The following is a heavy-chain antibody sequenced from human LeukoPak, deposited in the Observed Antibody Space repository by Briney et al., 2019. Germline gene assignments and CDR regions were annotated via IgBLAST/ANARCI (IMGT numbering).Heavy chain of an antibody. CDR2: ISSNGGST. CDR1: GFTFGDYV. CDR3: ARGVGATPIDY. D-gene: IGHD1-26*01. Sequence: GGSLRLSCTASGFTFGDYVMSWFRQAPGKGLEYVSAISSNGGSTYYANSVKGRFTISRDNSKNTLYLQMGSLRAEDMAVYYCARGVGATPIDYWGQGTLVTVSS. J-gene: IGHJ4*02. V-gene: IGHV3-64*01.